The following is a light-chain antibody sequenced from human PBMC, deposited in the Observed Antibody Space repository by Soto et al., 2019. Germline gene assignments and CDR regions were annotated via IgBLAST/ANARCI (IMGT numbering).Light chain of an antibody. V-gene: IGLV2-8*01. Sequence: QSVLTQPPSASGSPGQSVTISCTGTSGDVGGYNYVSWYQQHPGKAPKLMIYEVTKRPSGVPDRFSASKSGNTASLTVSGLQAEDEADYSCSSYGGNNIYVFGSGTKVTVL. CDR3: SSYGGNNIYV. CDR1: SGDVGGYNY. J-gene: IGLJ1*01. CDR2: EVT.